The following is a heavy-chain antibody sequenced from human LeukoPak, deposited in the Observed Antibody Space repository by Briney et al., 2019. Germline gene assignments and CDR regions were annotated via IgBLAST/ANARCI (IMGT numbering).Heavy chain of an antibody. Sequence: PGGSLRLSCTASGFTFGDYAMSWFRQAPGKGLEWVANIKQDGSEKDYVDSVKGRFTISRDNAKNSLYLQMNSLTAEDTAVYYCARESFAARWDWGQGTLVTVSS. CDR1: GFTFGDYA. D-gene: IGHD6-6*01. V-gene: IGHV3-7*01. J-gene: IGHJ4*02. CDR2: IKQDGSEK. CDR3: ARESFAARWD.